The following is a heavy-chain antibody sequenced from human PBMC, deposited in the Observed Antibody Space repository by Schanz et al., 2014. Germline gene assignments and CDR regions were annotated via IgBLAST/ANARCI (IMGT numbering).Heavy chain of an antibody. CDR2: ITYNGGTI. CDR3: ARIGGSVFDY. CDR1: GITFSSHS. J-gene: IGHJ4*02. D-gene: IGHD3-10*01. Sequence: EVQLVESGGGLVQPGKSLRLSCAASGITFSSHSFNWVRQAPGKGLEWISYITYNGGTIYYADSVKGRFTISRDNSKNSLYLQMNSLRAEDTAVYYCARIGGSVFDYWAQGTLVTVSS. V-gene: IGHV3-48*04.